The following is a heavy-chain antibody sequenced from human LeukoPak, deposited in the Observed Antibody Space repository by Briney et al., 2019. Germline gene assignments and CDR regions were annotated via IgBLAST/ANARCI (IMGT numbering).Heavy chain of an antibody. J-gene: IGHJ3*02. D-gene: IGHD5-12*01. Sequence: SETLSLTCAVYGGSFSGYYWSWIRQPPGKGLEWIGEINHSGSTNYNPSLKSRVTISVDTSKNQFSLKLSSVTAADTAVYYCARDPYSDYDRGAFDIWGQGTMVTVSS. CDR2: INHSGST. V-gene: IGHV4-34*01. CDR3: ARDPYSDYDRGAFDI. CDR1: GGSFSGYY.